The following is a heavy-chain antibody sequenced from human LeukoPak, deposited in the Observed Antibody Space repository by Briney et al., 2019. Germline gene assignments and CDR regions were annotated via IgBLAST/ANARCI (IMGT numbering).Heavy chain of an antibody. CDR1: GGSISSYY. CDR3: ARAWDIVVVTSAFDI. V-gene: IGHV4-59*01. D-gene: IGHD2-2*01. CDR2: IYYSGST. J-gene: IGHJ3*02. Sequence: PSETLSLTCTVSGGSISSYYWSWLRQPPGKGLEWIGYIYYSGSTNYNPSLKSRVTISVDTSKNQFSLKLSSVTAADTAVYYCARAWDIVVVTSAFDIWGQGTMVTVSS.